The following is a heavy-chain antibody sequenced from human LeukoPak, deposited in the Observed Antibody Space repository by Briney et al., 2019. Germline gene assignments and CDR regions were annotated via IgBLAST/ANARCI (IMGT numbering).Heavy chain of an antibody. D-gene: IGHD3-16*01. CDR1: GYTFTGYY. V-gene: IGHV1-2*02. J-gene: IGHJ4*02. Sequence: GASVKVSCKASGYTFTGYYMHWVRQAPGQGLEWMGWINPNRGGTNYAQKFQGRVTMTRDTSISTAYMELSRLRSDDTAVYYCAGREATSLGTFDYWGQGTLVTVSS. CDR3: AGREATSLGTFDY. CDR2: INPNRGGT.